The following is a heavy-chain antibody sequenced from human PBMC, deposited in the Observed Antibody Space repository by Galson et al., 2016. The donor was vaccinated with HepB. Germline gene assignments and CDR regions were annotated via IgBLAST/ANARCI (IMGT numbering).Heavy chain of an antibody. CDR3: ATHKPGIPARAWFDP. CDR2: ISHSGRT. Sequence: SETLSLTCTVSGASLGVSGYHWAWIRQSPARGLEWIASISHSGRTFYNPSLRSRLSISVDTSKNQFSLKLASLTAADTAVDYCATHKPGIPARAWFDPWGQGTLVTVSS. D-gene: IGHD2-2*01. J-gene: IGHJ5*02. V-gene: IGHV4-38-2*02. CDR1: GASLGVSGYH.